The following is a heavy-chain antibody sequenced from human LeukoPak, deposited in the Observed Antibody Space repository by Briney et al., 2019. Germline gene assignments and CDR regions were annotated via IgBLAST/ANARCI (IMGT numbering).Heavy chain of an antibody. CDR3: ARVGCSSTSCYPDY. CDR2: IYTSGST. D-gene: IGHD2-2*01. V-gene: IGHV4-61*02. J-gene: IGHJ4*02. Sequence: SETLSLTCTVSGGSISSSSYYWSWIRQPAGKGLEWIGRIYTSGSTNYNPSLKSRVTISVDTSKNQFSLKLSSVTAADTAVYYCARVGCSSTSCYPDYWGQGTLVTVSS. CDR1: GGSISSSSYY.